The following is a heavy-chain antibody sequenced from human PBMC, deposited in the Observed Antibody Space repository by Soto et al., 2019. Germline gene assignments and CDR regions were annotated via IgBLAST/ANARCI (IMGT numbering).Heavy chain of an antibody. J-gene: IGHJ5*02. Sequence: LRLSCAASGFTFSSYAMSWVRQAPGKGLEWVSAISGSGGSTYYADSVKGRFTISRDNSKNTLYLQMNSLRAEDTAVYYCAKASSEYSSSWYGYNWFDPWGQGTLVTVSS. V-gene: IGHV3-23*01. CDR3: AKASSEYSSSWYGYNWFDP. CDR1: GFTFSSYA. CDR2: ISGSGGST. D-gene: IGHD6-13*01.